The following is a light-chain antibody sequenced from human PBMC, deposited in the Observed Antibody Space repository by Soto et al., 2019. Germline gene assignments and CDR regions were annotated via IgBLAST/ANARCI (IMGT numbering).Light chain of an antibody. CDR3: SSYTSSSTLV. Sequence: QSALTQPASVAGSPGQSITISSTGTSSDVGGYNYVSWYQQHPGKAPKLMIYEVSNRPSGASNRFSGSKSGNTASLTISGLQAEDEADYYCSSYTSSSTLVFGTGTKVTVL. J-gene: IGLJ1*01. CDR1: SSDVGGYNY. CDR2: EVS. V-gene: IGLV2-14*01.